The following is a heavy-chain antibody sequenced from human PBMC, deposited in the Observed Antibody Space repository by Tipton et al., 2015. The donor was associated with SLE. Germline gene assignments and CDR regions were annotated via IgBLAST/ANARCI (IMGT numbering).Heavy chain of an antibody. CDR2: INHSGST. Sequence: GLVKPSETLSLTCAVYGGSFSGYYWSWIRQPPGKGLEWIGEINHSGSTNYNPSLKSRVTISVDTSKNQFSLKLSSVTAADTAVYYCAREDSGEGNFDYWGQGTLVTVSS. D-gene: IGHD7-27*01. V-gene: IGHV4-34*09. J-gene: IGHJ4*02. CDR3: AREDSGEGNFDY. CDR1: GGSFSGYY.